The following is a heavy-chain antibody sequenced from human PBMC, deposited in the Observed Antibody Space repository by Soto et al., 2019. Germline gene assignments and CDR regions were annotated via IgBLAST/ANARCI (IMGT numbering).Heavy chain of an antibody. V-gene: IGHV3-9*01. D-gene: IGHD2-2*01. CDR2: ISWNSGSI. J-gene: IGHJ6*02. Sequence: GGSLRLSCAASGFTFSSYAMHWVRQAPGKGLEWVSGISWNSGSIGYADSVKGRFTISRDNAKNSLYLQMNSLRAEDTALYYCAKDMGGFIVLVPAAIPILGYYGMDVWGQGTTVTVSS. CDR1: GFTFSSYA. CDR3: AKDMGGFIVLVPAAIPILGYYGMDV.